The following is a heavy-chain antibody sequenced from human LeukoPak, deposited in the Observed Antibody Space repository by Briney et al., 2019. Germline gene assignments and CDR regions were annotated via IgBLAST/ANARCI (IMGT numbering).Heavy chain of an antibody. V-gene: IGHV6-1*01. CDR3: VRESLNFDC. CDR2: TYYRSKWYT. CDR1: GDSVSSNRAA. J-gene: IGHJ4*02. Sequence: SQTLSLTCAISGDSVSSNRAAWNWLRQSPSRGLEWLGRTYYRSKWYTDSAVSVKSRITISADTSKNQFSLQLNSVTPEDTAVYYCVRESLNFDCWGQGTLVTVSS.